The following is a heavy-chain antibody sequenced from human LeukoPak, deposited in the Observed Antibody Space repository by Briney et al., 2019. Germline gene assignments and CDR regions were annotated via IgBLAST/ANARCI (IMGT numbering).Heavy chain of an antibody. CDR1: GGSISTYY. V-gene: IGHV4-59*01. Sequence: PSETLSLTCTVSGGSISTYYWSWIRQPPGKGLEWIGYIYYTGSTEHNPSLKSRVTLSVDTSKNQSSLRLNSVTAADTAVYYCARSYGSGNYFDYWGQGTLVTVSS. CDR3: ARSYGSGNYFDY. CDR2: IYYTGST. J-gene: IGHJ4*02. D-gene: IGHD3-10*01.